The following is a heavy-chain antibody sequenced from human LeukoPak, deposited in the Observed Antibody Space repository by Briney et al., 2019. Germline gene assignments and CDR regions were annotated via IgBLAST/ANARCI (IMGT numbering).Heavy chain of an antibody. CDR2: INHSGST. V-gene: IGHV4-34*01. CDR3: ARGRGYSSGWYLMDV. J-gene: IGHJ6*02. Sequence: SETLSLTCAVYGGSFSGYYWSWIRQPPGKGLEWIGEINHSGSTNYNPSLKSRVTISVDTPKKQFSLKLSSVTAADTAVYYCARGRGYSSGWYLMDVWGQGTTVTVSS. D-gene: IGHD6-19*01. CDR1: GGSFSGYY.